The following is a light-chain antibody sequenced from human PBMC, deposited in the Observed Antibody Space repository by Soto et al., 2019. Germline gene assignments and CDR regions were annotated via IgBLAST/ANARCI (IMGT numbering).Light chain of an antibody. V-gene: IGKV3-11*01. CDR2: DAA. Sequence: DIVLTQSPATLSLSPGDRATLSCRASQSVGTSLAWYKQQPGQAPRLLIHDAAYRASVIPERFRGSGSGTAFSLSISSLEPDDSAVYYCQHRSSWPRSFGRGTKVEV. J-gene: IGKJ1*01. CDR3: QHRSSWPRS. CDR1: QSVGTS.